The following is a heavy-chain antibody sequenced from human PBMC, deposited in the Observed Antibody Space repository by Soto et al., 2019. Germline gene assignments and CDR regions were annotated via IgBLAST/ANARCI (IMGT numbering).Heavy chain of an antibody. Sequence: GGSLRLSCGEFGFTFSSYSMNWIRQDPGKGLEWITHSSASSRTRFYADSVKGRFTISRDNAKNSLYLQMNSLRVEDMAVYYCARSYYDSSASYASYGMDVWGQGT. V-gene: IGHV3-48*01. CDR1: GFTFSSYS. D-gene: IGHD3-22*01. J-gene: IGHJ6*02. CDR3: ARSYYDSSASYASYGMDV. CDR2: SSASSRTR.